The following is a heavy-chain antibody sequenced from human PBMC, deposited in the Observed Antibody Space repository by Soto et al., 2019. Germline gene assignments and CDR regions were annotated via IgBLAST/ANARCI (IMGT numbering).Heavy chain of an antibody. Sequence: GASVKVSCKASGGTFSSYAISWVRQAPGQGLEWMGGIIPIFGTANYAQKFQGRVTITADESTSTAYMELSSLRSEDTAVYYCARVRYDSSSSFDYWGQGTLVTVSS. CDR3: ARVRYDSSSSFDY. V-gene: IGHV1-69*13. D-gene: IGHD3-22*01. CDR2: IIPIFGTA. J-gene: IGHJ4*02. CDR1: GGTFSSYA.